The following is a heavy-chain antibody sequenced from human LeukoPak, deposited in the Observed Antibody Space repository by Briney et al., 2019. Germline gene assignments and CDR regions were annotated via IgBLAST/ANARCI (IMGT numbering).Heavy chain of an antibody. CDR3: AKDTSPYDYGSGSYLADY. Sequence: GGSLRLSCAASGFTFDDYPMHWVRQAPGKGLEWVSCISWNSGNIGYTDSVKGRFTISRDNANNSMYMQMHSLRADDTALYDCAKDTSPYDYGSGSYLADYWGQGTLVTVSS. J-gene: IGHJ4*02. D-gene: IGHD3-10*01. CDR1: GFTFDDYP. CDR2: ISWNSGNI. V-gene: IGHV3-9*01.